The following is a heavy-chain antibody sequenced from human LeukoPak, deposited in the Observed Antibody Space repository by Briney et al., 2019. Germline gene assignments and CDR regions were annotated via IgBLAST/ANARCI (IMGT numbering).Heavy chain of an antibody. D-gene: IGHD1-26*01. J-gene: IGHJ3*02. Sequence: PGGSLRLSCAASGFTFSTYAMSWVRQAPGKGLEYVATISGSGGSTYYADSVKGRFTISRDNSKNTLYLQMNSLRAEDTAVYYCARGLGVPDAFDIWGQGTMVTVSS. CDR2: ISGSGGST. CDR3: ARGLGVPDAFDI. V-gene: IGHV3-23*01. CDR1: GFTFSTYA.